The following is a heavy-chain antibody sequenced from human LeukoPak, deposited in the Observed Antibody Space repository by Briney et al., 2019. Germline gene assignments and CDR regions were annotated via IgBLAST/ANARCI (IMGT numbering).Heavy chain of an antibody. V-gene: IGHV3-7*01. Sequence: GGSLRLSCAASGFTFSSYRMSWVRQAPGKGLEWVANIKQDGSEKYYVDSVKGRFTISRDNAKNSLYLQMNSLRAEDTAVYYCARDLPSYYDFWSGSHFDYWGQGTLVTVSS. CDR2: IKQDGSEK. D-gene: IGHD3-3*01. J-gene: IGHJ4*02. CDR3: ARDLPSYYDFWSGSHFDY. CDR1: GFTFSSYR.